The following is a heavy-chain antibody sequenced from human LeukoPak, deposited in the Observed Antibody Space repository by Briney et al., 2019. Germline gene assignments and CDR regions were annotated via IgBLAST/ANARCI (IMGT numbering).Heavy chain of an antibody. V-gene: IGHV4-59*11. J-gene: IGHJ3*02. D-gene: IGHD4-17*01. CDR2: ISYIGST. Sequence: SETLSLTCAVSADSFSSHYWTWIRQPPGKGLEWIGYISYIGSTNYNPSLKSRVTISIDTSKNQFSLKLTSVTAADTAVYYCARDLVPVTKGFDIWGQGTMVSVSS. CDR1: ADSFSSHY. CDR3: ARDLVPVTKGFDI.